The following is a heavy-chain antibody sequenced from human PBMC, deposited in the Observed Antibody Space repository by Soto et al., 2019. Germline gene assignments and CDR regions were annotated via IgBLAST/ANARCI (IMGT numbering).Heavy chain of an antibody. V-gene: IGHV3-23*01. CDR3: AKEMSSRPLHYNRMDV. CDR2: ISGSGGGGT. CDR1: GFTFSNYA. D-gene: IGHD6-19*01. J-gene: IGHJ6*02. Sequence: RLSCAASGFTFSNYAMRWVRLAPGRGREVVSVISGSGGGGTMYAESVKGRFTISRDDLEHTLYLLMNSLRDEKTAEYYCAKEMSSRPLHYNRMDVWGQGTTVTVSS.